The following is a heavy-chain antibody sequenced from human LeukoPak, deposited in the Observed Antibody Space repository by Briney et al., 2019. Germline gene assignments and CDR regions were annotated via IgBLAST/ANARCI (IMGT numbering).Heavy chain of an antibody. V-gene: IGHV4-31*03. CDR1: GGSISSGGYY. D-gene: IGHD4-17*01. J-gene: IGHJ3*02. CDR2: IYYSGST. Sequence: SETLSLTCTVSGGSISSGGYYWSWIRQHPGKGLEWIGYIYYSGSTYYNPSLKSRVTISVDTSKNQFSLKLSSVTAADTAVYYCAREPHYGDPAGDAFDIWGQGTMVTVSS. CDR3: AREPHYGDPAGDAFDI.